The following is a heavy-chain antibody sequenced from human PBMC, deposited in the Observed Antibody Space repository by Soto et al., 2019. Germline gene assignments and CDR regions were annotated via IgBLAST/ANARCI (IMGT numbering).Heavy chain of an antibody. V-gene: IGHV3-33*01. Sequence: GGSLRLSCAASGFTFSSYGMHWVRQAPGKGLEWVAVIWYDGSNKYYADSVKGRFTISRDNSKNTLYLQMNSLRAEDTAVYYCARDRGLRFVEWSGDGMDVWGQGTTVTVSS. CDR2: IWYDGSNK. J-gene: IGHJ6*02. CDR1: GFTFSSYG. D-gene: IGHD3-3*01. CDR3: ARDRGLRFVEWSGDGMDV.